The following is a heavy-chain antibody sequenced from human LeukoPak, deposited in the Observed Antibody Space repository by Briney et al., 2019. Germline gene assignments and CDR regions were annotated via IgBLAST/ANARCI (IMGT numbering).Heavy chain of an antibody. CDR3: ARHEVTQPTGYLDY. Sequence: SETLSLTCTVSGGSISSYYWSWIRQPPGKGLEWIGYIYYSGSTNYNPSLKSRVTISVDTSKNQFSLKLSSVTAADTAVYYCARHEVTQPTGYLDYWGQGTLVTVSS. J-gene: IGHJ4*02. D-gene: IGHD2-21*02. V-gene: IGHV4-59*08. CDR1: GGSISSYY. CDR2: IYYSGST.